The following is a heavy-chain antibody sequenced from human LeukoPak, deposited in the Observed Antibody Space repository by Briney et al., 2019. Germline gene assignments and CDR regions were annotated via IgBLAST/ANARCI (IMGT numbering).Heavy chain of an antibody. CDR1: GGSISNHY. Sequence: SETLSLTCSVSGGSISNHYRGWIRQPPGKGLEWIGYIYYSGSTNYNPSLKSRVTISVDTSKNQFSLKLSSVTAADTAVYYCAREVSIQLWSRGFDIWGQGTMVTVSS. V-gene: IGHV4-59*11. CDR3: AREVSIQLWSRGFDI. J-gene: IGHJ3*02. D-gene: IGHD5-18*01. CDR2: IYYSGST.